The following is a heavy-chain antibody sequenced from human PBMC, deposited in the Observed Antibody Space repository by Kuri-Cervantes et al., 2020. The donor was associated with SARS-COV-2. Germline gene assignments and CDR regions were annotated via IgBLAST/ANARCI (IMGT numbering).Heavy chain of an antibody. CDR1: GGSISSSSYY. D-gene: IGHD6-6*01. V-gene: IGHV4-39*01. CDR2: IYYSGST. CDR3: ARQAAAVEYSSSSGAFDI. J-gene: IGHJ3*02. Sequence: SETLSLTCTVSGGSISSSSYYWGWIRQPPGKGLEWIGSIYYSGSTYYNPSLKSRVTISVDTSKNQFSLKLSSVTAADTAVYYCARQAAAVEYSSSSGAFDIWGQGTMVTVSS.